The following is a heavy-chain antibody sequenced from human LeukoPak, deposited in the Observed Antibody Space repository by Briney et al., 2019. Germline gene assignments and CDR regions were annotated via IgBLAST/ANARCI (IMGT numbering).Heavy chain of an antibody. CDR1: GGSISSYY. Sequence: SETLSLTCTVSGGSISSYYRSWIRQPPGKGLEWVGYIYYSGSTNYNPSLKSRVTISVDTSKNQFSLKLSSVTAADTAVYYCARVVVMSVYAFDIWGQGTMVTVSS. CDR3: ARVVVMSVYAFDI. V-gene: IGHV4-59*01. J-gene: IGHJ3*02. D-gene: IGHD3-22*01. CDR2: IYYSGST.